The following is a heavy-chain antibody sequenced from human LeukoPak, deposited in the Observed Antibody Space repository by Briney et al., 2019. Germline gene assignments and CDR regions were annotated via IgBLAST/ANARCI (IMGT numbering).Heavy chain of an antibody. CDR3: ASLGLLWFGESPRFDY. J-gene: IGHJ4*02. Sequence: SQTLSLTCTVSGGSISSGSYYWSWIRQPPGKGLEWIGSIYHSGSTYYNPSLKSRVTISVDTSKNQFSLKLSSVTAADTAVYYCASLGLLWFGESPRFDYWGQGTLVTVSS. D-gene: IGHD3-10*01. CDR2: IYHSGST. V-gene: IGHV4-39*07. CDR1: GGSISSGSYY.